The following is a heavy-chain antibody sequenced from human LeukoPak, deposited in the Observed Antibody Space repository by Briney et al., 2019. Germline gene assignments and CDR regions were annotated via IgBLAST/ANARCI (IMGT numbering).Heavy chain of an antibody. CDR1: GYTFTSYD. CDR3: ARDRGLGLYCSGGSSYGLDFDY. D-gene: IGHD2-15*01. V-gene: IGHV1-18*01. CDR2: ISAYNGNT. Sequence: ASVKVSCKASGYTFTSYDISWVRQAPGQGLEWMGWISAYNGNTNYAQKLQGRVTMTTDTSTSTAYMELRSLRSDDTAVYYCARDRGLGLYCSGGSSYGLDFDYWGQGTLVTVSS. J-gene: IGHJ4*02.